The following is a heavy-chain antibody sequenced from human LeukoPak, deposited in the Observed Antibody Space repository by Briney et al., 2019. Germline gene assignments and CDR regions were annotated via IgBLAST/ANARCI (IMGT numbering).Heavy chain of an antibody. Sequence: GGSLRLSCAASGFTFSDYYMSWIRQAPGKGLEWISYISGSDGIIYYTDSVRGRFTISRDNAEKSLYLQMNRLTAEDTAVYYCAKDLSSSGRSYYFDYWGQGTLVTVSS. CDR2: ISGSDGII. D-gene: IGHD6-13*01. CDR1: GFTFSDYY. J-gene: IGHJ4*02. CDR3: AKDLSSSGRSYYFDY. V-gene: IGHV3-11*04.